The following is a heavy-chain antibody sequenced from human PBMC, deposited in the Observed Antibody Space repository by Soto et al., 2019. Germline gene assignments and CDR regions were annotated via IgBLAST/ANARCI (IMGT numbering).Heavy chain of an antibody. CDR1: GFTFSNAW. D-gene: IGHD3-10*01. CDR2: IKSKTDGGTT. V-gene: IGHV3-15*07. J-gene: IGHJ4*02. Sequence: EVQLVESGGGLVKPGGSLRLSCAASGFTFSNAWMNWVRQAPGKGLEWVGRIKSKTDGGTTDYAAPVKGRFTISRDDSKNPLYPAMDSLKIEDTAVYYCSTVRENPPYGSGSYRFDYWGQGTLVTVSS. CDR3: STVRENPPYGSGSYRFDY.